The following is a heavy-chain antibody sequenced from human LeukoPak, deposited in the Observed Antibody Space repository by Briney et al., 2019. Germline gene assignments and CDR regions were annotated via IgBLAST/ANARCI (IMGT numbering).Heavy chain of an antibody. J-gene: IGHJ4*02. D-gene: IGHD3-16*01. V-gene: IGHV3-74*03. CDR2: INSDGATT. CDR3: ARDLRGIGDETAF. CDR1: GFTFSTYW. Sequence: GGSLRLSCAASGFTFSTYWMHWVRQAPGEGLVWVSRINSDGATTTSADSVKGRFTHSRDNAKNTLFLHMSSLRAEDTAIYYCARDLRGIGDETAFWGQGTLVTVSS.